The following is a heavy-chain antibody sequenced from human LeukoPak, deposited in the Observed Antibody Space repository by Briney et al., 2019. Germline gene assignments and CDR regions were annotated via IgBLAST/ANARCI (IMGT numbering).Heavy chain of an antibody. CDR1: GGSISSYY. CDR3: ARAGQQLDWFDP. Sequence: PSETLSLTCTVSGGSISSYYWSWLRQPPGQGLEWIGYIYYSGSTNYNPSLKSRVTISVDTSKNQFSLKLSSVTAADTAVYYCARAGQQLDWFDPWGQGTLVTVSS. V-gene: IGHV4-59*01. CDR2: IYYSGST. D-gene: IGHD6-13*01. J-gene: IGHJ5*02.